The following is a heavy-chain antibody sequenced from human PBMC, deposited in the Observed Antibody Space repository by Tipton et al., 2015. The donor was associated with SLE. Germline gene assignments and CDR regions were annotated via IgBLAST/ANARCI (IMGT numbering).Heavy chain of an antibody. Sequence: SLRLSCAASGFTFSSYGMHWVRQAPGKGLEWVSGISGSGGSTYYADSVRGRFTISRDNSKNTLYLQMNSLRAEDTAVYYCAKASPRRYSSSWYEGDAFDIWGQGTMVTVSS. D-gene: IGHD6-13*01. CDR2: ISGSGGST. CDR1: GFTFSSYG. J-gene: IGHJ3*02. CDR3: AKASPRRYSSSWYEGDAFDI. V-gene: IGHV3-23*01.